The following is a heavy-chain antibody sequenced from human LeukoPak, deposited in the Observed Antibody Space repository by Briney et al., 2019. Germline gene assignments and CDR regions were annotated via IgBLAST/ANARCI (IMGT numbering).Heavy chain of an antibody. CDR1: GFPFNAYW. V-gene: IGHV3-21*01. CDR3: ASGGADTYYDFWSGYSGIDY. D-gene: IGHD3-3*01. Sequence: GGSLRLSCAASGFPFNAYWMTWVRQAPGKGLEWVSSISSSSSYIYYADSVKGRFTISRDNAKNSLYLQMNSLRAEDTAVYYCASGGADTYYDFWSGYSGIDYWGQGTLVTVSS. CDR2: ISSSSSYI. J-gene: IGHJ4*02.